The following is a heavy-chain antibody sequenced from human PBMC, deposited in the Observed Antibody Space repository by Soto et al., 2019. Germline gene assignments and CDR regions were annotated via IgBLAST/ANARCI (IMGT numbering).Heavy chain of an antibody. CDR3: ESVGVGSYNFDL. V-gene: IGHV3-74*01. CDR1: GFTFSNYW. CDR2: INPDGRST. D-gene: IGHD3-9*01. J-gene: IGHJ4*02. Sequence: EVQLVESGGGLVQPGGSLRLSCAASGFTFSNYWMHWVRQAPGRGLVWVSRINPDGRSTSYADSVKGRFTISRDNAKNTLYLQMDSLRADDTAVYYCESVGVGSYNFDLWGQGTMVIVSA.